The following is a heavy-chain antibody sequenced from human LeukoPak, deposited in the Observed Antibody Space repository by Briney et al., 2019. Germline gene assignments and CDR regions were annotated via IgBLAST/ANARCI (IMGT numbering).Heavy chain of an antibody. J-gene: IGHJ4*02. CDR1: GFTFSSYG. D-gene: IGHD6-13*01. Sequence: PGGSLRLSCAASGFTFSSYGMHWVRQAPGKGLEWVAVIWYDGSNKYYADSVKGRFTISRDNSKNTLYLQMNSLRAEDTAVYYCARAAVAAAGGFDYWGQGTLVTVSS. V-gene: IGHV3-33*01. CDR3: ARAAVAAAGGFDY. CDR2: IWYDGSNK.